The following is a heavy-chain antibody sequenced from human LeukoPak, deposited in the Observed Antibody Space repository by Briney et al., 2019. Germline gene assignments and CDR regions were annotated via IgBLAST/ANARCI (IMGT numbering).Heavy chain of an antibody. D-gene: IGHD3-22*01. CDR2: INPSGGSK. CDR3: ARGRNYYDTSGYYYEGDAFDI. CDR1: GHIFTSYY. V-gene: IGHV1-46*01. J-gene: IGHJ3*02. Sequence: ASVKVSCKASGHIFTSYYMYWVRQAPGQGLEWMGIINPSGGSKRYAQKFQGRVTMTRDTSTSTVYMELSSLRSEDTAVYYCARGRNYYDTSGYYYEGDAFDIWGQGTMVTVSS.